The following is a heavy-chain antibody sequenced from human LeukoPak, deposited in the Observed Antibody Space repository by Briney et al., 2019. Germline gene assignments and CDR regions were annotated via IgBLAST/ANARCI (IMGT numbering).Heavy chain of an antibody. CDR2: INAGNGST. CDR3: AREGGSGSSSVFDY. CDR1: GYTFTIYA. J-gene: IGHJ4*02. Sequence: ASVKVSCKASGYTFTIYAIHWVRQAPGQRLEWMGWINAGNGSTKYSQKFQGRVTIITDTSASTAYMELSSLRSEDTAVYYCAREGGSGSSSVFDYWGQGTLVTVSS. V-gene: IGHV1-3*01. D-gene: IGHD3-10*01.